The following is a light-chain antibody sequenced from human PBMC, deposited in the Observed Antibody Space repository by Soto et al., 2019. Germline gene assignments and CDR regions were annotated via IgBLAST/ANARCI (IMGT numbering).Light chain of an antibody. CDR2: EVK. J-gene: IGLJ1*01. V-gene: IGLV2-8*01. CDR3: SSYAGNNNFV. CDR1: SSDIGDYNF. Sequence: ALTQPPSASWSPGQSVTVSCTGSSSDIGDYNFVSWYQQHPGKAPKLIIYEVKKRPSGVPDRFSASKSGNTASLTVSGLQAEDEADYYCSSYAGNNNFVFGSGTKVTVL.